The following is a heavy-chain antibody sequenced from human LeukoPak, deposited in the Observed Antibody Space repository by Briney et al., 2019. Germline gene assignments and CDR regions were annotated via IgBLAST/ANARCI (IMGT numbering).Heavy chain of an antibody. CDR3: ARGLSFGY. D-gene: IGHD3-16*01. Sequence: SETLSLTCAVYGGSFSGYYWSWIRQPPGKGLEWIGEINHSGSTNYNPSLKSRVTTSVDTSKNQFSLKLSSVTAADTAAYYCARGLSFGYWGQGTLVTVSS. V-gene: IGHV4-34*01. CDR2: INHSGST. J-gene: IGHJ4*02. CDR1: GGSFSGYY.